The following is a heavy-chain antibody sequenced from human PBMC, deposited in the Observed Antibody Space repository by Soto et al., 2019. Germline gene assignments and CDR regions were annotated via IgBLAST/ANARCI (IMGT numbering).Heavy chain of an antibody. Sequence: ASVKVSWKSSGSMLTQSGTHWVPQPPGQTLEWMGWISGDSGNTKYSPKLQDRVTITRDTSASTAYMELSSLRSEDTALYYCARDGVAAGNINFDYWGQGTLVTVSS. CDR1: GSMLTQSG. CDR2: ISGDSGNT. V-gene: IGHV1-3*01. CDR3: ARDGVAAGNINFDY. D-gene: IGHD6-19*01. J-gene: IGHJ4*01.